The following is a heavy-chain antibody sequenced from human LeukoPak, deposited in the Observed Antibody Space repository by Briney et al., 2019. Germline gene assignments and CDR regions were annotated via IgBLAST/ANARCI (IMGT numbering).Heavy chain of an antibody. V-gene: IGHV3-30*04. Sequence: GGSLRLSCAASGFTFSNYAMHWVRQAPGKGLEWGAVISYYGSNKYYADSVKGRFTISRDNSKNTLYLQMNSLRAEDTAVYYCIMGSHYYYYYMDVWGKGTTVTVSS. J-gene: IGHJ6*03. CDR2: ISYYGSNK. D-gene: IGHD3-10*01. CDR1: GFTFSNYA. CDR3: IMGSHYYYYYMDV.